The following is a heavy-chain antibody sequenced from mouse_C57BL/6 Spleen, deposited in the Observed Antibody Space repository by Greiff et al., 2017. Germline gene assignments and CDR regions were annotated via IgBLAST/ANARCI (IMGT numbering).Heavy chain of an antibody. J-gene: IGHJ1*03. CDR1: GFTFSSYG. CDR2: ISSGGSYT. D-gene: IGHD2-4*01. Sequence: EVKLVESGGDLVKPGGSLKLSCAASGFTFSSYGMSWVRQTPDKRLEWVATISSGGSYTYYPDSVKGRFTISGDNTKNTLYLQMISLMSEDTAMYYCARAYEYDGNWYFDVWGTGTTVTVSS. CDR3: ARAYEYDGNWYFDV. V-gene: IGHV5-6*01.